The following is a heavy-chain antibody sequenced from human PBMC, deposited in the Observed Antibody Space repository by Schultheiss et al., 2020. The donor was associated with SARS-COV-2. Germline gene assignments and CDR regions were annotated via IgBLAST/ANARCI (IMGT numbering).Heavy chain of an antibody. CDR2: ISYDGSNK. Sequence: GGSLRLSCAASGFTFSSYGMHWVRQAPGKGLEWVAVISYDGSNKYYADSVKGRFTISRDNSKNTLYLQMNSLRAEDTAVYYCAKDTSYPITTLGYYYYYCMDVWGQGTTVTVSS. D-gene: IGHD4-11*01. CDR1: GFTFSSYG. J-gene: IGHJ6*02. CDR3: AKDTSYPITTLGYYYYYCMDV. V-gene: IGHV3-30*18.